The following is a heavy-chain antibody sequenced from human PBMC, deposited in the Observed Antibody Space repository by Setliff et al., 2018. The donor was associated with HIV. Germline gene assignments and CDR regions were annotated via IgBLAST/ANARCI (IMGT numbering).Heavy chain of an antibody. CDR1: GYTFSSYG. CDR3: ARVREYYDSSGYSY. J-gene: IGHJ4*02. CDR2: ISAYNGNT. D-gene: IGHD3-22*01. V-gene: IGHV1-18*01. Sequence: GASVMVSCKAAGYTFSSYGISWVRQTPGQGLEWMGWISAYNGNTNYAQKLQGRVTMTTDTSTSTAYMELRSLRSDDTAVYYCARVREYYDSSGYSYWGQGTLVTVSS.